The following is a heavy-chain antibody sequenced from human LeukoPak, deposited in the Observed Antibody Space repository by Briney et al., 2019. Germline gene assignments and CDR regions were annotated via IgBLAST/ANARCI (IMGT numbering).Heavy chain of an antibody. CDR2: IYYSGST. Sequence: SETLSLTCTVSGGSISSGGYYWSWIRQHPGKGLEWIGYIYYSGSTYYNPSLKSRVTISVDTSKNQFSLKVSSVTAADTAVYYCARSAFLVTAPGLYYFDYWGQGTLVAVSS. CDR1: GGSISSGGYY. CDR3: ARSAFLVTAPGLYYFDY. J-gene: IGHJ4*02. V-gene: IGHV4-31*03. D-gene: IGHD6-13*01.